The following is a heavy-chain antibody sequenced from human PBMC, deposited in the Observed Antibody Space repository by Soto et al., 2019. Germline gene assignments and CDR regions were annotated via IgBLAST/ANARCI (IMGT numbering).Heavy chain of an antibody. J-gene: IGHJ4*02. CDR3: AKDTYYYDRSGYYTYDH. D-gene: IGHD3-22*01. CDR2: VSYDGSNK. V-gene: IGHV3-30*18. CDR1: GFTFSRYG. Sequence: VESLRLSCAASGFTFSRYGVHWVRQAPGKGLEWVASVSYDGSNKHYADSVKGRFTISRDNSRNTLDLQMNSLRAEDTAVYYCAKDTYYYDRSGYYTYDHWGQGT.